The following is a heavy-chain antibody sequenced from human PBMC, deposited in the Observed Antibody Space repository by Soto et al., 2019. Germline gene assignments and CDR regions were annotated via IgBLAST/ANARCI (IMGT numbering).Heavy chain of an antibody. CDR2: ISGSGGST. CDR1: GGTFSRDA. V-gene: IGHV3-23*01. Sequence: YCKAAGGTFSRDAMSWVRQAPGKGLEWVSAISGSGGSTYYADSVKGRFTISRDNSKNTLYLQMNSLRAEDTAVYYCAKSRYSSSWYQDRALDYWGQGTLVTVS. CDR3: AKSRYSSSWYQDRALDY. J-gene: IGHJ4*02. D-gene: IGHD6-13*01.